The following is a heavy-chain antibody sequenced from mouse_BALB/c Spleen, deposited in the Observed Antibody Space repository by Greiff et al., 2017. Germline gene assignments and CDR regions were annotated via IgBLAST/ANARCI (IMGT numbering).Heavy chain of an antibody. CDR3: ATEAYYRYDVFAY. V-gene: IGHV1-9*01. Sequence: QVQLKESGAELMKPGASVKISCKATGYTFSSYWIEWVKQRPGHGLEWIGEILPGSGSTNYNEKFKGKATFTADTSTNTVYMQLSSVTSEDSAVYYCATEAYYRYDVFAYWGQGTLVTVSA. CDR2: ILPGSGST. J-gene: IGHJ3*01. D-gene: IGHD2-14*01. CDR1: GYTFSSYW.